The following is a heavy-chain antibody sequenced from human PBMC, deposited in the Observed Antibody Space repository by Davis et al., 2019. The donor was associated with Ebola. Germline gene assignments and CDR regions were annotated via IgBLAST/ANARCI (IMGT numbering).Heavy chain of an antibody. V-gene: IGHV3-23*01. J-gene: IGHJ4*02. CDR1: GFTFSSYA. CDR2: ISGSGGST. Sequence: GGSLRLSCVASGFTFSSYAMSWVRQAPGKGLEWVSAISGSGGSTYYADSVKGRFTISRDNSKNTLYLQMNSLRAEDTAVYYCAKEIHPGIAVAGIGDYWGQGTLVTVSS. CDR3: AKEIHPGIAVAGIGDY. D-gene: IGHD6-19*01.